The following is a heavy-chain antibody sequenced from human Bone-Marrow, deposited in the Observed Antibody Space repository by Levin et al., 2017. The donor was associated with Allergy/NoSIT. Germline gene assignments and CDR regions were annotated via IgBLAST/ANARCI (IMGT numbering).Heavy chain of an antibody. Sequence: EASVKVSCKASGGTFSSYGISWVRQAPGQGLEWMGRTILLLGIANYALKFQGRVTITADKSTATAYMELSSLRSEDTAVYYCATVEAELDYGMDVWGQGTTVTVSS. CDR3: ATVEAELDYGMDV. D-gene: IGHD3-10*01. J-gene: IGHJ6*02. CDR1: GGTFSSYG. V-gene: IGHV1-69*04. CDR2: TILLLGIA.